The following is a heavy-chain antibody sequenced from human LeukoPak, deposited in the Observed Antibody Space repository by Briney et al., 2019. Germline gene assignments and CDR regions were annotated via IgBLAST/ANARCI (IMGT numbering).Heavy chain of an antibody. D-gene: IGHD6-19*01. CDR3: ARHRASAVATHFDY. CDR1: GGSISSSSYY. J-gene: IGHJ4*02. Sequence: SETLSLTCTVSGGSISSSSYYWGWIRQPPGKGLEWIGSIYYSGSTYYNPSLKSRVTISVDTSKNQFSLKLSSATAADTAVYYCARHRASAVATHFDYWGQGTLVTVSS. V-gene: IGHV4-39*01. CDR2: IYYSGST.